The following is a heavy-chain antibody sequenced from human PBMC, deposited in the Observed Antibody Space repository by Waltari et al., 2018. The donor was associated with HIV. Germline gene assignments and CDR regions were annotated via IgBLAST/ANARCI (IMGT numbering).Heavy chain of an antibody. Sequence: EVQLVESGGGLVKPGGSLRLSCAVSGLPFSKVWMNWVRQAPGEGLEGVCRSKSITDGETTDYAAPVKGRFTISRDDSKNTLYLQMNSLKTEDTALYYCTTAPGGLRTWGQGTLVTVSS. J-gene: IGHJ4*02. V-gene: IGHV3-15*01. CDR1: GLPFSKVW. CDR2: SKSITDGETT. CDR3: TTAPGGLRT. D-gene: IGHD3-10*01.